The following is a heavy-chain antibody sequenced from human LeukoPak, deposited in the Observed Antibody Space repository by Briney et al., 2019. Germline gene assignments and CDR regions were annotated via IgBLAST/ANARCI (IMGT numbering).Heavy chain of an antibody. V-gene: IGHV4-59*08. CDR2: MYYSGST. CDR3: ARHKVGAVAGSDY. D-gene: IGHD6-19*01. J-gene: IGHJ4*02. CDR1: GGSISSYY. Sequence: SETLSLTCTVSGGSISSYYWSWIRQPPGKGRKWIGYMYYSGSTNYNPSLKSRVTISVDTSKNQFSLKLSSVTAADTAVYYCARHKVGAVAGSDYWGQGTLVTVSS.